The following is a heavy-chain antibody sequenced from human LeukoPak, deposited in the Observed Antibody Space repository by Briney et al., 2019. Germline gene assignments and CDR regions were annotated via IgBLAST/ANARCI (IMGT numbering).Heavy chain of an antibody. J-gene: IGHJ6*02. CDR2: ISASGSTT. V-gene: IGHV3-23*01. Sequence: GGSLRLSCAASGFTVSSNYMSWVRQAPGKGLDWVSVISASGSTTYYADSVKGRFTISRDNSKNTLYIQMNSLSAEDTAVYYCAKACLVATTPGRGMDVWGQGTTVAV. CDR1: GFTVSSNY. CDR3: AKACLVATTPGRGMDV. D-gene: IGHD5-24*01.